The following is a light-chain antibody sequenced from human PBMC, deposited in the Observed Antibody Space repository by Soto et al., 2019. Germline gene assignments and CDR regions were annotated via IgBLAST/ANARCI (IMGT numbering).Light chain of an antibody. J-gene: IGKJ1*01. CDR2: AAS. Sequence: DIQMTQSPSSLSASVGDRFTITFRASQDVGDYLAWYQQKPGKIPKLLIYAASTLQSGVPSRFSGSGSGTDFTLTVSSLQPEDVATYYCQKHDSAPWTFGQGTKVDIK. V-gene: IGKV1-27*01. CDR1: QDVGDY. CDR3: QKHDSAPWT.